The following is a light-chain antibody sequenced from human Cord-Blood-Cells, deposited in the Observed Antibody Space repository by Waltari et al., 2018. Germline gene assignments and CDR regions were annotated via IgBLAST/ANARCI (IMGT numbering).Light chain of an antibody. Sequence: QSALTQTASVSASPGPSITISFSAPISDVGGCTYVLWYQQHPGKAPNLMIYAVSNRPSGVSNRFSGSKSGNTASLTISGLQAEDEADYYCSSYTSSSTWVFGGGTKLTVL. V-gene: IGLV2-14*01. CDR3: SSYTSSSTWV. CDR2: AVS. CDR1: ISDVGGCTY. J-gene: IGLJ3*02.